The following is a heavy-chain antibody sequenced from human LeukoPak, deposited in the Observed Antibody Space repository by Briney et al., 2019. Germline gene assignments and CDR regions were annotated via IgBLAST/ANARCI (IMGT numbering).Heavy chain of an antibody. CDR3: ARENRPSCCFDY. J-gene: IGHJ4*02. CDR1: GFTFSSYS. Sequence: GGSLRLSCAASGFTFSSYSMSWVRQAPGRGLEWVSSISSRSSFIYYTDSVKGRFTISRDNAKNSLYLQMNSLRAEDTAVCYCARENRPSCCFDYWGQGTLVTVSS. V-gene: IGHV3-21*01. D-gene: IGHD2-2*01. CDR2: ISSRSSFI.